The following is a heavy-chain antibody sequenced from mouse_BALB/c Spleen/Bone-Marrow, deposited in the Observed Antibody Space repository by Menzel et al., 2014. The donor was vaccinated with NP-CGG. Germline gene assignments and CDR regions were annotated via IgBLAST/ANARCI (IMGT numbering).Heavy chain of an antibody. V-gene: IGHV1-26*01. CDR3: TRSRAMDN. Sequence: EVQVVESGPELVKTGASVKMSCKASGYTFTDYYMKWVKQSHGKSIEWIGDINPNCGDTFYNQKFKGKATLTVDKSSNTTYIQLNSLTSEDSAVYFCTRSRAMDNWGQGTSVTVSS. CDR2: INPNCGDT. CDR1: GYTFTDYY. J-gene: IGHJ4*01.